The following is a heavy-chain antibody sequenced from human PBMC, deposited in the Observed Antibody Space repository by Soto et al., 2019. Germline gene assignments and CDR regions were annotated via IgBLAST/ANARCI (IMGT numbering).Heavy chain of an antibody. CDR2: INHSGST. CDR1: GGSFSGYY. J-gene: IGHJ4*02. Sequence: ETLSLTCAVYGGSFSGYYWSWIRQPPGKGLEWIGEINHSGSTNYNPSLKSRVTISVDTSKNQFSLKLSSVTAADTAVYYCARGGPTHYDYIWGSYRYTIFFHYWGQGTLVSGSS. CDR3: ARGGPTHYDYIWGSYRYTIFFHY. V-gene: IGHV4-34*01. D-gene: IGHD3-16*02.